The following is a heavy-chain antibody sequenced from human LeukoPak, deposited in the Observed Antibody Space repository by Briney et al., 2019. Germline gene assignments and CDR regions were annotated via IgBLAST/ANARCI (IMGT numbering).Heavy chain of an antibody. Sequence: PSETLSLTCTVSGGSISSGGYYWSWIRQHPGKGLEWIGRIYTSGSTNYNPSLKSRVTISVDTSKNQFSLKLSSVTAADTAVYYCARAPGITGTTLFDYWGQGTLVTVSS. CDR2: IYTSGST. J-gene: IGHJ4*02. V-gene: IGHV4-61*02. CDR3: ARAPGITGTTLFDY. D-gene: IGHD1-20*01. CDR1: GGSISSGGYY.